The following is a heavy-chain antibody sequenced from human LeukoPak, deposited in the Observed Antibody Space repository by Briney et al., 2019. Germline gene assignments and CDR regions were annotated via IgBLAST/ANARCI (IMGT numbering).Heavy chain of an antibody. Sequence: GGSLRLSCAASGFTFSSYWMSWVRQAPGKGLEWVANIKQDGSEKYYVDSVKGRFTISRDNAKNSLYLQMNSLRAEDTAVYYCARGPYSSSTGWFDTWGQGALVTVSS. CDR3: ARGPYSSSTGWFDT. CDR1: GFTFSSYW. D-gene: IGHD6-6*01. V-gene: IGHV3-7*01. CDR2: IKQDGSEK. J-gene: IGHJ5*02.